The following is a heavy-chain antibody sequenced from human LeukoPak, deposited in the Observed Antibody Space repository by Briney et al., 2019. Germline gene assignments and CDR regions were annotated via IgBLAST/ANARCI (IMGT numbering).Heavy chain of an antibody. J-gene: IGHJ5*02. Sequence: SETLSLTCTVSGGSISSYYWSWIRQPPGKGLEWIGCIYYSGSTNYNPSFKSRVTISVDTSKNQFSLKLSSVTAADTAVYYCARGITMVRGVIATNWFDPWGQGTLVTVSS. D-gene: IGHD3-10*01. CDR3: ARGITMVRGVIATNWFDP. CDR2: IYYSGST. V-gene: IGHV4-59*08. CDR1: GGSISSYY.